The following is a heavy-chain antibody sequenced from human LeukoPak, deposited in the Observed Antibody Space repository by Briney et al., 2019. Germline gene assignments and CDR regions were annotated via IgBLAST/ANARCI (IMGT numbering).Heavy chain of an antibody. Sequence: PGGSLRLSCSASAFTFSSYGMHWVRQAPGKGLEWVAVIWYDGSNKYYADSVKGRFTISRDNSKNTLYLQMNSLRAEDTAVYYCASSGSYYYFDYWGQGTLVTVSS. CDR2: IWYDGSNK. D-gene: IGHD1-26*01. V-gene: IGHV3-33*01. CDR3: ASSGSYYYFDY. CDR1: AFTFSSYG. J-gene: IGHJ4*02.